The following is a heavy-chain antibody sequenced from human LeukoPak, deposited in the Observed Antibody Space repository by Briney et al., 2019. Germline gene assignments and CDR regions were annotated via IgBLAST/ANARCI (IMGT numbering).Heavy chain of an antibody. D-gene: IGHD3-22*01. V-gene: IGHV3-23*01. CDR1: GFTFSNYA. J-gene: IGHJ3*02. CDR2: ISGSSANT. CDR3: ATHYYDSSGYYYDHAFDI. Sequence: GGSLRLSCAASGFTFSNYAMNWVRQAPGEGLEWVSTISGSSANTFYADSVKGRFTISRDNSKNTLYLQMYNLRAEDTAVYYCATHYYDSSGYYYDHAFDIWGQGTMVTVSS.